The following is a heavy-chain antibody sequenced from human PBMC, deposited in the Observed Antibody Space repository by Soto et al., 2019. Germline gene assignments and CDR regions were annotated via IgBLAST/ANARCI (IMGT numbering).Heavy chain of an antibody. CDR2: ISAYNANA. J-gene: IGHJ4*02. V-gene: IGHV1-18*01. Sequence: QIQLLQSGAEVKKPGASVKVTCKASGYTFRNFGISWVRQAPGQGLEWMGWISAYNANANYAQKFQGRLTMTADTSTSTAYMELRSLRSEDTAVYYCARENSYFDYWGQGTLVTGSS. CDR1: GYTFRNFG. CDR3: ARENSYFDY.